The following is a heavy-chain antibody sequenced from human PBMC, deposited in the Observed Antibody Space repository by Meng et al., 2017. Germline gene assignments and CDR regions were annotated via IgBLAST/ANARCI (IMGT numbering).Heavy chain of an antibody. J-gene: IGHJ4*02. Sequence: ASVKVSCKASGYTFTSYAMHWVRQAPGQRLEWMGWINAGNGNTKYSQKLQGRVTITRDTSASTAYMELSSLRSEDTAVYYCASENMRGTRGGPLDYWGQGTLVTVSS. V-gene: IGHV1-3*01. CDR3: ASENMRGTRGGPLDY. CDR2: INAGNGNT. D-gene: IGHD1-1*01. CDR1: GYTFTSYA.